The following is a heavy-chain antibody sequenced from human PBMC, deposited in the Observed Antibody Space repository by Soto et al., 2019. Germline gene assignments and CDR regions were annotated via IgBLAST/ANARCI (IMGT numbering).Heavy chain of an antibody. CDR1: GGSISSGGYY. CDR3: ARITEAQNYYFDY. D-gene: IGHD3-16*01. V-gene: IGHV4-31*03. J-gene: IGHJ4*02. CDR2: IYYSGST. Sequence: QVQLQESGPGLVKPSQTLSLTCTVSGGSISSGGYYWSWIRQHPGKVLEWIGYIYYSGSTYYNPSLKSRVTISVDTSKNQFSLKLSSVTAADTAVYYCARITEAQNYYFDYWCQGTLVTVSS.